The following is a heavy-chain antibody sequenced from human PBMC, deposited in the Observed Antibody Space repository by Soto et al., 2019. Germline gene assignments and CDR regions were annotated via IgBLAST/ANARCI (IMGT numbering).Heavy chain of an antibody. CDR3: AQDSSGSGGYFDY. CDR1: GYSISSGYH. D-gene: IGHD3-22*01. V-gene: IGHV4-38-2*01. Sequence: LSLTCAVSGYSISSGYHWAWIRQPPGKGLEWVASISHSGTTYYNPSLTSRVTISLDPSKNQFSLKLSSVTAADSAVYYCAQDSSGSGGYFDYWGQGTLVTVSS. CDR2: ISHSGTT. J-gene: IGHJ4*02.